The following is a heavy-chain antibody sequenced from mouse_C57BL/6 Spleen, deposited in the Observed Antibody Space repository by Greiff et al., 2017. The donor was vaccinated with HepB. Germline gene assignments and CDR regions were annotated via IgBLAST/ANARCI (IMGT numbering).Heavy chain of an antibody. CDR1: GYTFTSYW. CDR3: ATPFDSYYFDY. D-gene: IGHD2-12*01. J-gene: IGHJ2*01. CDR2: IDPSDSET. Sequence: QVQLQQPGAELVRPGSSVKLSCKASGYTFTSYWMHWVKQRPIQGLEWIGNIDPSDSETHYNQKFKDKATLTVNKSSSTAYMQLSSLASEDSAVYYGATPFDSYYFDYWGQGTTLTVSS. V-gene: IGHV1-52*01.